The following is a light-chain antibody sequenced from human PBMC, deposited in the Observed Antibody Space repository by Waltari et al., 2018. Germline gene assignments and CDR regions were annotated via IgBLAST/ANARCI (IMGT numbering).Light chain of an antibody. J-gene: IGLJ2*01. CDR2: DVT. V-gene: IGLV2-14*03. CDR3: SSFTDTHTLL. CDR1: SNHARPSNF. Sequence: QSALTQPASVSGSPGPSLTISCTGTSNHARPSNFVSWYQQHPGRAPQLMIYDVTERPSGISYRFSGSKSANTASLTISGLLPEDEAIYYCSSFTDTHTLLFGGGTTVTVL.